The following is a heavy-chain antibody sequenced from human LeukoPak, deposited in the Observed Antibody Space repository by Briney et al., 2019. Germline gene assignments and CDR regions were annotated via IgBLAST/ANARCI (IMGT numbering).Heavy chain of an antibody. CDR3: AKVPTAFDY. J-gene: IGHJ4*02. D-gene: IGHD4-17*01. V-gene: IGHV3-9*01. CDR2: IGWDSGRI. CDR1: GLILNDHA. Sequence: GGSLRLSCVGSGLILNDHAMHWVRQVPGKGLEWVSGIGWDSGRIGYADSVKGRFTTSRDNSKNTLFLQMNSLRAEDTAVYYCAKVPTAFDYWGQGTLVTVSS.